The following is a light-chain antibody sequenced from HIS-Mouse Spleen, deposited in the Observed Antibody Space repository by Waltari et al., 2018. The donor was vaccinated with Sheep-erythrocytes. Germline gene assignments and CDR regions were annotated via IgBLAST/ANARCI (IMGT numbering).Light chain of an antibody. Sequence: SQMTQPPSSLSASLRDSVTITCRASEGIRNDLGWYQQKPGKAPKLLIYAASSLQSGVPSRFSGSGSGTDFTLTISSLQPEDFATYYCLQDYNYPYTFGQGTKLEIK. V-gene: IGKV1-6*01. CDR2: AAS. CDR1: EGIRND. CDR3: LQDYNYPYT. J-gene: IGKJ2*01.